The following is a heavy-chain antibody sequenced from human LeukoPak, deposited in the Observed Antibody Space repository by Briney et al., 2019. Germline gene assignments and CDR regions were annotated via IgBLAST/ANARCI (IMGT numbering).Heavy chain of an antibody. CDR3: AKDISSGSADYIFDY. J-gene: IGHJ4*02. Sequence: PGRSLRLSCAASGFSFSSYGVNWVRQALGKGLEWVAVISYDGRDKKYADSVKGRSTISRDKSKNTLYLQMNSLRAEDTAVYYCAKDISSGSADYIFDYWGQGTLVTVSS. D-gene: IGHD3-10*01. CDR1: GFSFSSYG. V-gene: IGHV3-30*18. CDR2: ISYDGRDK.